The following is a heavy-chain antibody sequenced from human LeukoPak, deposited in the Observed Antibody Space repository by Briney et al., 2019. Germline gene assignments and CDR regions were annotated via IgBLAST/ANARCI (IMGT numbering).Heavy chain of an antibody. J-gene: IGHJ5*02. D-gene: IGHD3-22*01. V-gene: IGHV1-69*04. Sequence: GASVKVSCKASGGTFSSYAISWVRQAPGQGLEWMGRIIPILGIANYAQKFQGRVTITADKSTSTAYMELSSLRSEDTAVYYCARIETYYYDSSGQGWFDPWGQGTLVTVSS. CDR1: GGTFSSYA. CDR3: ARIETYYYDSSGQGWFDP. CDR2: IIPILGIA.